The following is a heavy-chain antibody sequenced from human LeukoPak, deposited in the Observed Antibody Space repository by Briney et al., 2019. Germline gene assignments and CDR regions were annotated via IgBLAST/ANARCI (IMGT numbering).Heavy chain of an antibody. CDR3: VSFYETY. J-gene: IGHJ4*02. Sequence: HPGGSLRLSCRVSGFTFISHAMSWVRQAPGKGLEWVSGISGSGATTYYAESVKGRFTISKDNAKNTVYLQMNSLRAEDTAVYYCVSFYETYWGRGTLVTVSS. CDR2: ISGSGATT. CDR1: GFTFISHA. D-gene: IGHD2/OR15-2a*01. V-gene: IGHV3-23*01.